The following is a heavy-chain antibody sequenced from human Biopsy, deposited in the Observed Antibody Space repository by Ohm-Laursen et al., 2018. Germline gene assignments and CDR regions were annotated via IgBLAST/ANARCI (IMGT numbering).Heavy chain of an antibody. CDR2: IYYSGST. Sequence: SETLSLTWTVSGGSISSDYWSWIRQTPGKGLEWIGYIYYSGSTNYNPSLKSRVTISVDTSKNQSSLRLNSVTAADTAVYYCARATNSTGWPYYHFYGMDVWGQGTTVTVSS. J-gene: IGHJ6*02. V-gene: IGHV4-59*01. CDR1: GGSISSDY. CDR3: ARATNSTGWPYYHFYGMDV. D-gene: IGHD2/OR15-2a*01.